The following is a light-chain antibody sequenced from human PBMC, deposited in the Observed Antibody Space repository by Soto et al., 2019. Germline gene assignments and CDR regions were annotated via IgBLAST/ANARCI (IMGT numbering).Light chain of an antibody. J-gene: IGLJ2*01. V-gene: IGLV2-8*01. CDR3: SSYAGSNNFVV. Sequence: QSALTQPPSASGSPGQSVTISCTGTSSDVGGYNYVSWYQQHPGKAPTLMIHEVTQRPSGVPDRFSGSKSGNTASLTVSGIQAEDEADYYCSSYAGSNNFVVFGGGTKLTVL. CDR2: EVT. CDR1: SSDVGGYNY.